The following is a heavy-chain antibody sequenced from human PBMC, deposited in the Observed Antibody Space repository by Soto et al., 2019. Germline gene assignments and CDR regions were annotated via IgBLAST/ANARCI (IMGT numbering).Heavy chain of an antibody. CDR3: ARVVNDFWSGYVFDY. CDR1: GFTFSSYA. Sequence: QVQLVESGGGVVQPGGSLRLSCAASGFTFSSYAMHWVRQAPGKGLEWVAFISYDGRNEYYADSVEGRFTISRDKSKNTLYLQMNSLRTEDTATYYCARVVNDFWSGYVFDYWGQGILVTVSS. V-gene: IGHV3-30*04. J-gene: IGHJ4*02. D-gene: IGHD3-3*01. CDR2: ISYDGRNE.